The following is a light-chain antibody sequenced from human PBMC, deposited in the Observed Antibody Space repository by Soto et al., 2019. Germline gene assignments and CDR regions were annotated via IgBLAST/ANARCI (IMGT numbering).Light chain of an antibody. CDR2: GAS. CDR3: QHYGSSPWT. CDR1: QSVSSSY. V-gene: IGKV3-20*01. J-gene: IGKJ1*01. Sequence: EIVLTQSPGTLSLSPGERATLSCRASQSVSSSYLAWYQQKPGQAPRPLISGASSRAIGIQDRFSGSGSGTDFPLTISRLEPEDFAVYYCQHYGSSPWTFGQGTKVEIK.